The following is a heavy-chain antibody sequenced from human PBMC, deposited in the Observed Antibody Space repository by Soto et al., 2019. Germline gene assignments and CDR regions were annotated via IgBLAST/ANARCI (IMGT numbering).Heavy chain of an antibody. CDR3: AKDPIAVAAFRVDY. CDR1: GFTFSSYA. CDR2: ISGSGGST. D-gene: IGHD6-19*01. V-gene: IGHV3-23*01. Sequence: VGALRLFCAASGFTFSSYAMSWVRQAPGKGLEWVSAISGSGGSTYYADSVKGRFTISRDHSKTPLYLQMNSLRAEDTAVYYCAKDPIAVAAFRVDYWGQGTLVTVSS. J-gene: IGHJ4*02.